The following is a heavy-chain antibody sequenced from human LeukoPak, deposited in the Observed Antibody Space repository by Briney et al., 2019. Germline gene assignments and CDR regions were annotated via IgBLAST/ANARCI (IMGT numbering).Heavy chain of an antibody. J-gene: IGHJ4*02. D-gene: IGHD3-10*01. Sequence: SETLSLTCTVSGDSITNTDFFWGWIRQPPGKGLEWIGNIDHSRSPYYTPSLQSRVIISVDTSKNQFSLKLSSVTAADTAVYYCARHYGPWGQGTLVTVSS. CDR1: GDSITNTDFF. V-gene: IGHV4-39*01. CDR2: IDHSRSP. CDR3: ARHYGP.